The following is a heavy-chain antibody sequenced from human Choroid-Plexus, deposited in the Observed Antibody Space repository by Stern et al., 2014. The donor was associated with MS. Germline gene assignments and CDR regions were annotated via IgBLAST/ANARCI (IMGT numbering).Heavy chain of an antibody. Sequence: VQLLESGGGVVQPGRPLRLSCVASGFTFGSCAMHWVRQAPGKGLEWVAGVSYDGSNKDYADCVNGRFTISRDNSQNSLYMKMSSLSPEDTAVYYCAKDRQYLTYFFDHWGQGSLVTVSS. V-gene: IGHV3-30*18. CDR1: GFTFGSCA. J-gene: IGHJ5*02. D-gene: IGHD2/OR15-2a*01. CDR2: VSYDGSNK. CDR3: AKDRQYLTYFFDH.